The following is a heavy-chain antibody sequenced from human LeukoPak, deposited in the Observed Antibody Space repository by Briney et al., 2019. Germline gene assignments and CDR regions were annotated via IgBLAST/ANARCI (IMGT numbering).Heavy chain of an antibody. Sequence: GGSLRLSCAASGFTFSSYVMNWVRQAPGKGLEWVSGISGSGGSTYYVDSVKGRFTISRDNSKNTLYLQMNSLRAEDTAVYYCARDYYQQITMIVVVPRFNYWGQGTLVTVSS. CDR2: ISGSGGST. V-gene: IGHV3-23*01. CDR3: ARDYYQQITMIVVVPRFNY. J-gene: IGHJ4*02. CDR1: GFTFSSYV. D-gene: IGHD3-22*01.